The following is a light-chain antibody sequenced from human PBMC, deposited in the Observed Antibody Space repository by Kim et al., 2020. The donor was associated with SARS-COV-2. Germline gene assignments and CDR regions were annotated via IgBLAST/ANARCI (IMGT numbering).Light chain of an antibody. CDR1: QSISSY. CDR2: AAS. V-gene: IGKV1-39*01. J-gene: IGKJ2*01. CDR3: QQSHRT. Sequence: DIQMTQSPSSLSASVGDRVTITCRASQSISSYLNWYQQKPGKAPKLLIYAASSLQSGVPSRFSGSGSGTDFTLTISSLQPEDFATYYCQQSHRTFGQGTKLEI.